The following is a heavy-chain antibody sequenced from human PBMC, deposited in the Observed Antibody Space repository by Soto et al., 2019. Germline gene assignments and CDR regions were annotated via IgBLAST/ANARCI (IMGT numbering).Heavy chain of an antibody. CDR3: ARVVRGVNYYYYGMDV. CDR1: GGSFSGYY. CDR2: INHSGST. D-gene: IGHD2-8*01. Sequence: PSETLSLTCAVYGGSFSGYYWSWIRQPPGKGLEWIGEINHSGSTNYNPSLKSRVTISVDTSKNQFSLKLSPVTAADTAVYYCARVVRGVNYYYYGMDVWGQGTTVTV. J-gene: IGHJ6*02. V-gene: IGHV4-34*01.